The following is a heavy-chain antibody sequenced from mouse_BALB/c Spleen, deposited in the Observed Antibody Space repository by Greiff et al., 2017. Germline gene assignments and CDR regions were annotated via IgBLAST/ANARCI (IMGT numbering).Heavy chain of an antibody. CDR3: ARRRRSVAMDY. V-gene: IGHV3-2*02. J-gene: IGHJ4*01. CDR2: ISYSGST. CDR1: GYSITSDYA. D-gene: IGHD1-3*01. Sequence: EVKVEESGPGLVKPSQSLSLTCTVTGYSITSDYAWNWIPQFPGNKLEWMGYISYSGSTSYNPSLKSRISITRDTSKNQFFLQLNSVTTEDTATYYCARRRRSVAMDYWGQGTSVTVSS.